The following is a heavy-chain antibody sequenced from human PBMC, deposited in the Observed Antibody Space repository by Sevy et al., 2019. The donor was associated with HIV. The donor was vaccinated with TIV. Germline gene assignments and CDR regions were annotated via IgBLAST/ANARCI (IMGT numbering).Heavy chain of an antibody. V-gene: IGHV3-49*03. CDR2: IRSKHYGGRT. CDR3: TRSYCSDSACYRADY. Sequence: GGSLRLSCAGSGFNFDECSINWCRQAPGKGIEWVGFIRSKHYGGRTEYAASLNGRFSISRDDSTSVASLVTNSLTIEDTGFYYCTRSYCSDSACYRADYWGRGTQVTVSS. CDR1: GFNFDECS. J-gene: IGHJ4*02. D-gene: IGHD2-15*01.